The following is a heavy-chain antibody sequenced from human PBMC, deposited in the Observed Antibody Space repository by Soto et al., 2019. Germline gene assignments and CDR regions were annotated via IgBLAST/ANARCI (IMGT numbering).Heavy chain of an antibody. Sequence: QVQVVQSWAEVKKPGASVKISCKSSGYTFSTHAMHWVLQSPGQSLEWMGGINGGTGKTKHSHRFQDRVSITRDTSVSIVYMELSRLRAEETAVYYCAGVKVMEENSYYGGLDVWCQGTTVTVSS. J-gene: IGHJ6*02. D-gene: IGHD2-8*01. CDR2: INGGTGKT. V-gene: IGHV1-3*01. CDR1: GYTFSTHA. CDR3: AGVKVMEENSYYGGLDV.